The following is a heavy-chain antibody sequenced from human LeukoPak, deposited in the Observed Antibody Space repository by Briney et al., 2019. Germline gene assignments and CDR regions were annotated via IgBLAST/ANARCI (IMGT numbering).Heavy chain of an antibody. CDR3: ARQRDALYYFDS. V-gene: IGHV4-59*08. CDR1: GGSIRGYY. Sequence: SETLSLTCTVSGGSIRGYYWSWIRQPPGEGLEWIGYIYYSGSTNYNPSLKSRLTISVDTSKNQFSRKLSSVTAADTAVYYCARQRDALYYFDSWGQGTLVTVSS. D-gene: IGHD5-24*01. CDR2: IYYSGST. J-gene: IGHJ4*02.